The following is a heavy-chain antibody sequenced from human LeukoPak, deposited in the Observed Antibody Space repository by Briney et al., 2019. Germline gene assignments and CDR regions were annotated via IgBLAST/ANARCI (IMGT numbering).Heavy chain of an antibody. D-gene: IGHD3-22*01. Sequence: GGSLRLSCTASGFTFNRDWTAWVRQAPGKGLEWVAVISYDGSNKYYADSVKGRFTISRDNSKNTLYLQMNSLRAEDTAVYYCARDRFLAAYYYDSSGYSCLDYWGQGTLVTVSS. CDR2: ISYDGSNK. V-gene: IGHV3-30-3*01. CDR1: GFTFNRDW. CDR3: ARDRFLAAYYYDSSGYSCLDY. J-gene: IGHJ4*02.